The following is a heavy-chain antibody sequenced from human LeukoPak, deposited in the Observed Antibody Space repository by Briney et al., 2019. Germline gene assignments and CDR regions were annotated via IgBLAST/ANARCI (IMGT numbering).Heavy chain of an antibody. CDR2: IYYSGST. V-gene: IGHV4-59*01. CDR3: ARVTNDFWSGYYKVNWFDP. Sequence: PSETLSLTCTVSGGSISSYYWSWIRQPPGKGLEWIGYIYYSGSTNYNPSLKSRVTISVDTSKNQFYLKLSSVTAADTAVYYCARVTNDFWSGYYKVNWFDPWGQGTLVTVSS. J-gene: IGHJ5*02. D-gene: IGHD3-3*01. CDR1: GGSISSYY.